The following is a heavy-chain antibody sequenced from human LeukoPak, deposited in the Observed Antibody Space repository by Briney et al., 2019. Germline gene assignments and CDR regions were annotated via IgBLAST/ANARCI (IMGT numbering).Heavy chain of an antibody. Sequence: PGGSLRLSCSPSGFTFSSYGRHWIRQAPGKGLEWVAVIWYDGSNKYYADSVKGRFTISRDNSKNTLYLQMNSLRAEDTAVYYCARDLIDADYYDSSGPEFDPWGQGTLVTVSS. D-gene: IGHD3-22*01. V-gene: IGHV3-33*01. CDR2: IWYDGSNK. J-gene: IGHJ5*02. CDR1: GFTFSSYG. CDR3: ARDLIDADYYDSSGPEFDP.